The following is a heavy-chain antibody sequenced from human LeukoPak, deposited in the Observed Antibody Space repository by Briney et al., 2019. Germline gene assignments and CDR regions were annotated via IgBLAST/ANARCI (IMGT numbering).Heavy chain of an antibody. J-gene: IGHJ4*02. CDR3: AKGRGYCTGGSCYSDY. CDR1: GFTLSNYA. CDR2: ISGMDGST. Sequence: GGSLRLSCTASGFTLSNYAMSGVRQPPAKGREWVSTISGMDGSTYYADSVKGRFTISRDNSKNTLYLQMNSLRVEDTAIYYCAKGRGYCTGGSCYSDYWGQGTLVTVSS. V-gene: IGHV3-23*01. D-gene: IGHD2-15*01.